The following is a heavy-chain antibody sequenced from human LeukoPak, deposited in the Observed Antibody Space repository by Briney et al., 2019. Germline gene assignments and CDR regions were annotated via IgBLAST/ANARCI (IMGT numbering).Heavy chain of an antibody. Sequence: SVKVSCKASGGTFSSYAISWVRQAPGQGLEWMGRIIPILGMANYAQKFQGRVTITEDKSTSTAYMELSSLRSEDTAVYYCAREVGAYCGGDCYSGFDYWGQGTLVTVSS. D-gene: IGHD2-21*02. V-gene: IGHV1-69*04. CDR3: AREVGAYCGGDCYSGFDY. CDR2: IIPILGMA. CDR1: GGTFSSYA. J-gene: IGHJ4*02.